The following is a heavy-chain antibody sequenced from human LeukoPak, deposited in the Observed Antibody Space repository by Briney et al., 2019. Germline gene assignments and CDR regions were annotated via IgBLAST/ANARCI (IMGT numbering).Heavy chain of an antibody. V-gene: IGHV3-30*02. CDR2: IHYDGSNK. Sequence: GGSLRLSCAASRLSLSSYGMHWVLQAPGKGLEWLTFIHYDGSNKYYANSVAGRFTISRDNSKNTLYLQMNSLRPEDTAVYYCAKDQGRLGASMADSWGPGTLVTVSS. CDR3: AKDQGRLGASMADS. D-gene: IGHD1-26*01. J-gene: IGHJ4*02. CDR1: RLSLSSYG.